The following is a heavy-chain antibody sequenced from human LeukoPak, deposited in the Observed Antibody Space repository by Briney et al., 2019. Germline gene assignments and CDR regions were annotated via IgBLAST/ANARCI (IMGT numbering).Heavy chain of an antibody. CDR2: FDPEDGET. V-gene: IGHV1-24*01. D-gene: IGHD1-26*01. CDR3: ATALLFRYSGSYYTAFDI. Sequence: ASVKVSCKVSGYTLTELSMHWVRQAPGKGLEWMGGFDPEDGETIYAQKFQGRVTMTEDKSTDTVYMELSSLRSEDTAVYYCATALLFRYSGSYYTAFDIWGQGTMVTVSS. J-gene: IGHJ3*02. CDR1: GYTLTELS.